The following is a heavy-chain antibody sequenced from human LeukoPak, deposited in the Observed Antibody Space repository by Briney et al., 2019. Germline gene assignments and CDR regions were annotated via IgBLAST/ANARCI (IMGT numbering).Heavy chain of an antibody. CDR1: GFTLSSYA. D-gene: IGHD6-13*01. Sequence: GGSLRLSCAASGFTLSSYAMSWVRQAPGKGLEWVSAISGSGGSTYYADSVKGRFTISRDNFKTTLYLQMNSLRAEDTAVYYCAKEGGSSLARYYYYMDVWGKGATVTVSS. CDR2: ISGSGGST. V-gene: IGHV3-23*01. CDR3: AKEGGSSLARYYYYMDV. J-gene: IGHJ6*03.